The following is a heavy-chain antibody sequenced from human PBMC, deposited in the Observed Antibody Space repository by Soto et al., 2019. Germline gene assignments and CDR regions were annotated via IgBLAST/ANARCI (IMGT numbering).Heavy chain of an antibody. CDR3: AREGDYYGSGGNWFDP. J-gene: IGHJ5*02. D-gene: IGHD3-10*01. V-gene: IGHV1-18*01. Sequence: GASVKVSCKASGYTFSTYGISWVRQAPGQGLEWMGWISPYNGNTNYAQKVQGRVTMTTDTSTSTAYMELRSLRSDDTAVYFCAREGDYYGSGGNWFDPWGQGTLVTVSS. CDR1: GYTFSTYG. CDR2: ISPYNGNT.